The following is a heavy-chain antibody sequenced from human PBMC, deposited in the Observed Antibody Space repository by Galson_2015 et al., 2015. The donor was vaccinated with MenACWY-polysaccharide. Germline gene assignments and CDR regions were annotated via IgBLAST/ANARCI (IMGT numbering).Heavy chain of an antibody. Sequence: SETLSLTCTVSGGSISSSSYYWGWVRQPPGKGLEWIGSIYYSGSTYYNPSLKSRVTISVDTSKNQFSLKLSSVTAADTAVYYCARLLWFGSGMDVWGQGTTVTVPS. J-gene: IGHJ6*02. CDR1: GGSISSSSYY. CDR3: ARLLWFGSGMDV. V-gene: IGHV4-39*01. D-gene: IGHD3-10*01. CDR2: IYYSGST.